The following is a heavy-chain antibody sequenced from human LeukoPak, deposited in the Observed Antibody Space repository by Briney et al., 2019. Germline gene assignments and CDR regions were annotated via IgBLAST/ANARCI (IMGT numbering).Heavy chain of an antibody. V-gene: IGHV4-59*12. CDR1: GGSISSYY. Sequence: SETLSLTCTVSGGSISSYYWSWIRQPPGKGLEWIGYIYYSGSTNYNPSLKSRVTISVDTSKNQFSLKLSSVTAADTAVYYCARKSRIAAGLFRPYYYYMDVWGKGTTVTISS. CDR3: ARKSRIAAGLFRPYYYYMDV. J-gene: IGHJ6*03. CDR2: IYYSGST. D-gene: IGHD6-13*01.